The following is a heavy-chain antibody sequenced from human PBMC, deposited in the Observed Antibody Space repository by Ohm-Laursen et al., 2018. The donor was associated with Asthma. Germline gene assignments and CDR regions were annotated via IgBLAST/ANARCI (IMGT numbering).Heavy chain of an antibody. V-gene: IGHV3-30*18. D-gene: IGHD3-10*01. Sequence: SLRLSCAASGFTFSSYGMHWVRQAPGKGLEWVAVISYDGSNKYYADSVKGRFTISRDNSKNTLYLQMNSLRAEDTAVYYCAKVGYYGSGSYYSFDYWGQGTLVTVSS. CDR1: GFTFSSYG. J-gene: IGHJ4*02. CDR3: AKVGYYGSGSYYSFDY. CDR2: ISYDGSNK.